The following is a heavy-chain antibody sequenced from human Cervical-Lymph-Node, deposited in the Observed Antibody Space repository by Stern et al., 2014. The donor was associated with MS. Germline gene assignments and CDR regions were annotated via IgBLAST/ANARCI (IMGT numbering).Heavy chain of an antibody. CDR1: GYTFTSYG. CDR2: ISAYNVNI. D-gene: IGHD2-15*01. V-gene: IGHV1-18*01. CDR3: ARGLLGSENAFDI. J-gene: IGHJ3*02. Sequence: QVQLGQSGAEVKKPGASVKVSCKASGYTFTSYGISWVRQAPGQGLEWMGWISAYNVNITDAQKLPVRVTMTTDTSPSTAYMELRSLRSDDTAVYYCARGLLGSENAFDICGQGTMVTFSS.